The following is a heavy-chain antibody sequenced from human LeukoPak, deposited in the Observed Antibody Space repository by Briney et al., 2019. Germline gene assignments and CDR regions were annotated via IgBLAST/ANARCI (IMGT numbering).Heavy chain of an antibody. CDR3: ARELARYSSSWYVRGRRDAEYFQH. CDR2: INHSGST. CDR1: GGSFSNYY. J-gene: IGHJ1*01. Sequence: SETLSLTCAVYGGSFSNYYWSWIRQPPGKGLEWIGEINHSGSTNYNPSLKSRVTISVDTSKNQFALKLSFVTAADTAVYYCARELARYSSSWYVRGRRDAEYFQHWGQGTLVTVSS. D-gene: IGHD6-13*01. V-gene: IGHV4-34*01.